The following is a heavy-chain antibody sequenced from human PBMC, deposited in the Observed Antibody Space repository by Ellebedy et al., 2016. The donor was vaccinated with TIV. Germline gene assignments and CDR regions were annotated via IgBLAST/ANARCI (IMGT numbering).Heavy chain of an antibody. CDR1: GYTFTSYG. D-gene: IGHD1-26*01. V-gene: IGHV1-69*04. J-gene: IGHJ3*02. CDR2: IIPILVVP. Sequence: SVKVSXKASGYTFTSYGISWVRQAPGQGLEWMGRIIPILVVPDYAQRFQGRVTITADRSTSTAYMELSSLTSEDTALYYCARVGRWEDFDIWGQGTMVIVSS. CDR3: ARVGRWEDFDI.